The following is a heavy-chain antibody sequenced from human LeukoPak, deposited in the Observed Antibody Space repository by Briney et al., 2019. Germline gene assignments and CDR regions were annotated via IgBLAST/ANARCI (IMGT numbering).Heavy chain of an antibody. D-gene: IGHD4-23*01. CDR2: IGTSSSTI. Sequence: GGSLRLSCAASGFTFSSYSMNWVRQAPGKGLEWVSYIGTSSSTIYYANSVKGRFTISRDNAKNSLYLQMNSLRDENTAVYYCARHDYGGNSGDYWGQGTLVTVSS. CDR3: ARHDYGGNSGDY. CDR1: GFTFSSYS. V-gene: IGHV3-48*02. J-gene: IGHJ4*02.